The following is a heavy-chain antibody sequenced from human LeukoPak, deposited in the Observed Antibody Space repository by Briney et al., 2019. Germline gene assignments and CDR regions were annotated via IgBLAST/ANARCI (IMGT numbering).Heavy chain of an antibody. J-gene: IGHJ4*02. CDR2: INHSGST. D-gene: IGHD1-26*01. CDR3: ARATLLYSGSPFDS. V-gene: IGHV4-34*01. Sequence: PSETLSLTCALYGGSFSGYYWSWIRQPPAKGLEWIGEINHSGSTNYHPSLKSRVTISVDTSKNQFSLKLSSVTAADTAVYYCARATLLYSGSPFDSWGQGTLVTVSS. CDR1: GGSFSGYY.